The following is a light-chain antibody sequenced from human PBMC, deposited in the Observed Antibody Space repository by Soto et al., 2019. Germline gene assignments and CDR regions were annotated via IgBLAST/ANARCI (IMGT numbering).Light chain of an antibody. CDR1: QNIYNS. J-gene: IGKJ2*01. V-gene: IGKV1-39*01. CDR2: AAS. Sequence: DIQITQSPSSLSASLGDRVTITCRTSQNIYNSLNWYQQKPGKAPKLLIYAASTLQSGVPSRFSGGGSETDFTLTISSLQLEDFATYYCQQSYNSHTFGQGTKVDIK. CDR3: QQSYNSHT.